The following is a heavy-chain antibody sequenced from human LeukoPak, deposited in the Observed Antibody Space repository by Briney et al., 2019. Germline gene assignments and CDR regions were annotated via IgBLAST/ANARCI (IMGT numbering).Heavy chain of an antibody. D-gene: IGHD6-13*01. CDR1: GYTFTSYG. CDR3: ARDPSSEGGPNNWFDP. V-gene: IGHV1-18*01. J-gene: IGHJ5*02. CDR2: ISAYNGNT. Sequence: ASVKVSCKASGYTFTSYGISWVRQAPGQGLEWMGWISAYNGNTNYAQKLQGRVTMTTDTSTSTAYMELRSLRSDDTAVYYCARDPSSEGGPNNWFDPWGQGTLVTVSS.